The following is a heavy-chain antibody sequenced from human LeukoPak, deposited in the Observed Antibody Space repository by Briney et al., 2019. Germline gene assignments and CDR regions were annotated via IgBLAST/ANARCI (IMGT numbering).Heavy chain of an antibody. Sequence: GGSLRLSCAASGFTFSSYAMGWVRQAPGKGLEWVSAISGSGGSTYYADSVKGRFTISRDNSKNTLYLQMNSLRAEDTAVYYCAKERYCSSTSCPWDYWGQGTLVTVSS. CDR2: ISGSGGST. V-gene: IGHV3-23*01. J-gene: IGHJ4*02. D-gene: IGHD2-2*01. CDR1: GFTFSSYA. CDR3: AKERYCSSTSCPWDY.